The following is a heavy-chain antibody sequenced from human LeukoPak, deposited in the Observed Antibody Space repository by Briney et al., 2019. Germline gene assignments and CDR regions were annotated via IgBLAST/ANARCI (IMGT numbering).Heavy chain of an antibody. V-gene: IGHV3-23*01. J-gene: IGHJ5*02. Sequence: GGSLRLSCAAAGFTFNINAMTWVRQSPGKGLEWVSGIRGSGESTYYADSVKRRFTISRDNSKNTLFLQMTSLRAEDTAVYYCATSIGSGSLLAWFDPWGPGTLVTVAS. CDR1: GFTFNINA. D-gene: IGHD3-10*01. CDR3: ATSIGSGSLLAWFDP. CDR2: IRGSGEST.